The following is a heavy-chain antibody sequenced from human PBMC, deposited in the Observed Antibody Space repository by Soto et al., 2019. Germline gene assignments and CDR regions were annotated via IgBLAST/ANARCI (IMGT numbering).Heavy chain of an antibody. Sequence: GESLKISCKGSGYSFTSYWISWVRQMPGKGLEWMGRIDPSDSYTNYSPSFQGHVTISADKSISTAYLQWSSLKASDTAMYYCARQGRYSSSYYYGMDVWGQRTTVTVSS. D-gene: IGHD6-6*01. V-gene: IGHV5-10-1*01. CDR3: ARQGRYSSSYYYGMDV. CDR2: IDPSDSYT. CDR1: GYSFTSYW. J-gene: IGHJ6*02.